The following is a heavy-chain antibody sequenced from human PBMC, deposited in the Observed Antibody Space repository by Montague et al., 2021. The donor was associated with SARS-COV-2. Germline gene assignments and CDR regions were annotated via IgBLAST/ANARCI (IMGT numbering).Heavy chain of an antibody. V-gene: IGHV4-34*01. D-gene: IGHD2-2*01. Sequence: SETLSLTCAVYGGSFSVYYWSWLRQSPRSGLERIAVINHSGTANYYPSLKSRVSISVDTFKNQFTLKLTSVTAADTAMYYCAKEREVVRAARTLVAFDLWGQGTMVTVSS. CDR3: AKEREVVRAARTLVAFDL. CDR2: INHSGTA. J-gene: IGHJ3*01. CDR1: GGSFSVYY.